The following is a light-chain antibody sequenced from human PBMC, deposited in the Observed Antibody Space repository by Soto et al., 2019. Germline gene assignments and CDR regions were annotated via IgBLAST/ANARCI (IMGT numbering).Light chain of an antibody. CDR3: QQYSRWT. V-gene: IGKV3-20*01. J-gene: IGKJ1*01. Sequence: EIVLTQSPGTLSVSPGERATLSCRASQTISSNNLAWYQQKPGQAPSLLIYGTSSRATGIPDRFSGSGSGTDLTLTISQLEPEDSAIYYFQQYSRWTFDQGTKVEI. CDR2: GTS. CDR1: QTISSNN.